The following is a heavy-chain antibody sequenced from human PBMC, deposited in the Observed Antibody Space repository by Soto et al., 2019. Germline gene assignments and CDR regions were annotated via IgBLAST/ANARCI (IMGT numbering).Heavy chain of an antibody. D-gene: IGHD3-22*01. CDR1: GFTFSSYG. CDR2: IWYDGSNK. CDR3: ARTYDSSGPFDY. V-gene: IGHV3-33*01. Sequence: GGSLRLSCAASGFTFSSYGMHWVRQAPGKGLEWVAVIWYDGSNKYYADSVKGRFTISRDNSKNTLYLQMNSLRAEDTAVYYCARTYDSSGPFDYWGQGTPVTVSS. J-gene: IGHJ4*02.